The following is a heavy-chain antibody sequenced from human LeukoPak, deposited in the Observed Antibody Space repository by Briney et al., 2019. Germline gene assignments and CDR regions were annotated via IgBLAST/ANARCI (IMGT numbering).Heavy chain of an antibody. V-gene: IGHV4-39*01. Sequence: SETLSLICTVSGGSISSSSYYWGWIRQPPGKGLEWIGSIYYSGSTYYNPSLKSRVTISVDASKNQFSLKLSSVTAADTAVYYCASIVVVTPPTLDYWGQGTLVTVSS. D-gene: IGHD2-21*02. CDR3: ASIVVVTPPTLDY. CDR2: IYYSGST. CDR1: GGSISSSSYY. J-gene: IGHJ4*02.